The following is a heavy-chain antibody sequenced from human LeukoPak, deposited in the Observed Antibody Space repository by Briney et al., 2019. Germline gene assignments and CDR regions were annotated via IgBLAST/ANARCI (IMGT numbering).Heavy chain of an antibody. CDR3: AREYYDILTGYYNSGLNWFDP. CDR1: GGSITNYY. D-gene: IGHD3-9*01. J-gene: IGHJ5*02. Sequence: SETLSLTCSVSGGSITNYYWSWIRQPPGRGLEWIGYICYSGSTHYNPSLKSRVTISVDTSRNQFSLNLTSMTAADTAVYYCAREYYDILTGYYNSGLNWFDPWGQGTLVTVSS. CDR2: ICYSGST. V-gene: IGHV4-59*12.